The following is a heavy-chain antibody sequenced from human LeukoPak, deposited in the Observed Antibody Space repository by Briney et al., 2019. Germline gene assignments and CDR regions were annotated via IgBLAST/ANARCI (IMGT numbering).Heavy chain of an antibody. V-gene: IGHV4-38-2*02. CDR2: IYHSGGT. CDR3: ARHEAYGDYADY. Sequence: SETLSLTCTVSGYSISSGYYWGWIRQPPGKGLEWIGSIYHSGGTYYNPSLKSRVTISVDTSKNQFSLKLSSVTAADTAVYYCARHEAYGDYADYWGQGTLVTVSS. CDR1: GYSISSGYY. J-gene: IGHJ4*02. D-gene: IGHD4-17*01.